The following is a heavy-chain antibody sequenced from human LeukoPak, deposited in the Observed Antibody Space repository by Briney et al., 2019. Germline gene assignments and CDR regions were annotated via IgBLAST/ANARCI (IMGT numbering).Heavy chain of an antibody. V-gene: IGHV1-69*13. J-gene: IGHJ5*02. CDR1: GYTFTGYY. Sequence: SVKVSCKASGYTFTGYYMHWVRQAPGQGLEWMGGIIPIFGTANYAQKFQGRVTITADESTSTAYMELGSLRSEDTAVYYCAREDCSSTSCRMENWFDPWGQGTLVTVSS. CDR3: AREDCSSTSCRMENWFDP. CDR2: IIPIFGTA. D-gene: IGHD2-2*01.